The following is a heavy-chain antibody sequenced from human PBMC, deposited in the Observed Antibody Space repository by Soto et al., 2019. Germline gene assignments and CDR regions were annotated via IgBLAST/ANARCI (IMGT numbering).Heavy chain of an antibody. D-gene: IGHD3-16*01. CDR2: ITTTDVVV. V-gene: IGHV3-48*01. CDR3: ARLSDCVGLSCNHTS. J-gene: IGHJ5*01. CDR1: GFTFSSYA. Sequence: GGSLRLSCAASGFTFSSYAMNWVRQAPGKGLEWVSFITTTDVVVYYADSVKGRFTISRDNAKNSLYLQMNGLRADDTAFYYCARLSDCVGLSCNHTSWGQGTLVTVSS.